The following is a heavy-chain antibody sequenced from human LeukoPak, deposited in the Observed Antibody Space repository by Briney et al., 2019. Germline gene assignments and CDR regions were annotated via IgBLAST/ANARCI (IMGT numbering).Heavy chain of an antibody. V-gene: IGHV4-39*07. Sequence: SETLSLTCTVSSASISSSNYYWDWIRQPPGKGLEWIGSIFYSGHALYNPSLKSRVTISVDTSMNQFSLNLNSVTAADTAVYYCARRETGTTSRLDYWGPGTLLTVSS. CDR3: ARRETGTTSRLDY. D-gene: IGHD1-7*01. CDR1: SASISSSNYY. J-gene: IGHJ4*02. CDR2: IFYSGHA.